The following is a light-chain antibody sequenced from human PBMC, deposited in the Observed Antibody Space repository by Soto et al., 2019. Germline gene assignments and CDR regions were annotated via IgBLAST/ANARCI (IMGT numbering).Light chain of an antibody. J-gene: IGLJ1*01. CDR1: SGFVGSFGL. V-gene: IGLV2-23*01. CDR3: CLYIGASTYV. Sequence: QSALAQPASVSGSPGQSITISCTGTSGFVGSFGLVSWYQKHPGNAPKVMISEAHRRPSGVPYPFSGSTSVKSASLSFSGLQADDDADFYCCLYIGASTYVFGTGTKVTVL. CDR2: EAH.